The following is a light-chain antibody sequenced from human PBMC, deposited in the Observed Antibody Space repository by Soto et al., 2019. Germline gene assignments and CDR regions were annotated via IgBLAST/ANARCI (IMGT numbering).Light chain of an antibody. CDR1: SSDVGGYAY. Sequence: QSALTQPASVSGSPGQSITISCTGTSSDVGGYAYVSWYQHHPGKAPKLMIYDVSNRPSGVSNRFSGSKSGNTASLTISGLRTEDEADYYCGSYTSSNTYIFGTGTKVTVL. J-gene: IGLJ1*01. CDR2: DVS. V-gene: IGLV2-14*03. CDR3: GSYTSSNTYI.